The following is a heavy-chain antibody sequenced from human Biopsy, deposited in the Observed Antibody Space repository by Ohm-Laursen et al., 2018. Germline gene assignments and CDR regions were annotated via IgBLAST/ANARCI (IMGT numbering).Heavy chain of an antibody. CDR3: ARDYDTSGYYYVS. J-gene: IGHJ5*02. CDR1: GGSISNNNYY. V-gene: IGHV4-39*01. CDR2: IFYRGST. Sequence: PSQTLSLTCTVSGGSISNNNYYWGWIRQPPGKGLEWIGSIFYRGSTYYKPSLKSRVNISVDTSKNQFSLKLNSVTAADTAVYYCARDYDTSGYYYVSWGQGTLVTVSS. D-gene: IGHD3-22*01.